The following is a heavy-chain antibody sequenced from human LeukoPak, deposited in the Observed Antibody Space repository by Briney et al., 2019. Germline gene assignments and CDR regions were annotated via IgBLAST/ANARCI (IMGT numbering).Heavy chain of an antibody. CDR2: IYYSGST. Sequence: SETLSLTCTVSGGSISSGDYYWSWIRQPPGKGLEWIGYIYYSGSTYYNPSLKSRVTISVDTSKNQFSLKLSSVTAADTAVYYCARGGSGSEPIQDYWGQGTLVTVSS. CDR1: GGSISSGDYY. J-gene: IGHJ4*02. D-gene: IGHD3-10*01. CDR3: ARGGSGSEPIQDY. V-gene: IGHV4-30-4*02.